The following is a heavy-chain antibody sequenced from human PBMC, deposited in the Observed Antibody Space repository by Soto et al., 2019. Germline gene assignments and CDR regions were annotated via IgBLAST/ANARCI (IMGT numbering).Heavy chain of an antibody. CDR2: INPNSGGT. D-gene: IGHD6-13*01. CDR1: GYTFTGYY. Sequence: QVQLVQSGAEVKKPGASVKVSCKASGYTFTGYYMHWVRQAPGQGLEWMGWINPNSGGTNYAQKFQGRVTMARDTSISTAYMELRRLRSDDTAVYYCARTIAAAGKGGGGRYYYSMDVLGKGPTVTVSS. V-gene: IGHV1-2*02. CDR3: ARTIAAAGKGGGGRYYYSMDV. J-gene: IGHJ6*03.